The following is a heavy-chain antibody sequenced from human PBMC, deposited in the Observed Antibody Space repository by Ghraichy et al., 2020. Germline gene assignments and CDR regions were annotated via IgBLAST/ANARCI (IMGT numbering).Heavy chain of an antibody. V-gene: IGHV4-59*01. CDR1: GGSISSYY. CDR2: IYDSGST. Sequence: SETLYLTCTVSGGSISSYYWTWIRLPPGKGLEWIGYIYDSGSTNYNPSLKSRVTISVDTSKKQFSLKLTSLTAADTAVYFCARSRRVTTVTWIDYWGQGRLVTVSS. CDR3: ARSRRVTTVTWIDY. D-gene: IGHD4-17*01. J-gene: IGHJ4*02.